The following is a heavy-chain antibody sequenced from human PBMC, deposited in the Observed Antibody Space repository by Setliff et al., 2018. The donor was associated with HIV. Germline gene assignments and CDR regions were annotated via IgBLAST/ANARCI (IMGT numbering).Heavy chain of an antibody. CDR1: GGSISSGDYF. J-gene: IGHJ5*02. D-gene: IGHD3-10*01. CDR3: ARAGGSGSYYWFDP. V-gene: IGHV4-30-4*08. Sequence: PSETLSLTCTVPGGSISSGDYFWSWIRQPPGKGLEWIGYIYYSGSTYYNPSLKSRVTISVDTSKNQFSLKLSSVTDADTAVYYCARAGGSGSYYWFDPWGQGTLVTVSS. CDR2: IYYSGST.